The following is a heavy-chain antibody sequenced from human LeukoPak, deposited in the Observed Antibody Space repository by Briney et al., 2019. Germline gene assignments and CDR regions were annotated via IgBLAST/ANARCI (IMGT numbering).Heavy chain of an antibody. J-gene: IGHJ4*02. V-gene: IGHV3-30*18. Sequence: PGGSLRLSCAASGFTFSSYGMHWVRQAPGKGLEWAEVISYDGSNKYYADSVKGRFTISRDNSKNTLYLQMNSLRAEDTAVYFCAKGGWLQSPTDYWGQGTLVTVSS. CDR3: AKGGWLQSPTDY. CDR2: ISYDGSNK. D-gene: IGHD5-24*01. CDR1: GFTFSSYG.